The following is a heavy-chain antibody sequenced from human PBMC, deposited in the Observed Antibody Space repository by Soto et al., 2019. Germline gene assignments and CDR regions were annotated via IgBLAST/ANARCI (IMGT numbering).Heavy chain of an antibody. CDR2: IIPILGIA. CDR1: GYTFTSNG. J-gene: IGHJ5*02. V-gene: IGHV1-69*04. CDR3: ARDGPYSGYDSGDNWFAP. D-gene: IGHD5-12*01. Sequence: SVKVSCKACGYTFTSNGISWVRQAPGQGLEWMGRIIPILGIANYAQKFQGRVTITADKSTSTAYMELSSLRSEDTAVYYCARDGPYSGYDSGDNWFAPWGQGSLVTVSS.